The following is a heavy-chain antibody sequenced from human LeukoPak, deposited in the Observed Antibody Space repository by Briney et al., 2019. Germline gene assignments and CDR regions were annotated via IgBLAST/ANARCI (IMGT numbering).Heavy chain of an antibody. Sequence: ASVKVSCKASGYTFTGYYLQWVRQAPGRRLELMGRSNPNSGGTNYAQTFQGRVTMTRDTSISTAYMELSRLRSDDTAVYYCARVHYSNYVVGYYYGMDVWGQGTTVTVSS. CDR3: ARVHYSNYVVGYYYGMDV. D-gene: IGHD4-11*01. J-gene: IGHJ6*02. V-gene: IGHV1-2*06. CDR1: GYTFTGYY. CDR2: SNPNSGGT.